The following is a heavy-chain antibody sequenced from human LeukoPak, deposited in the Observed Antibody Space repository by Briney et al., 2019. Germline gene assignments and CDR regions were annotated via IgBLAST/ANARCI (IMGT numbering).Heavy chain of an antibody. J-gene: IGHJ6*02. CDR2: ISYDGSNK. D-gene: IGHD3-10*01. CDR3: AKDLRVNYYGSGSYYLANGMDV. V-gene: IGHV3-30*18. Sequence: GRSLRLSCAASGFTFSSYGMHWVRQAPGKGLEWVAVISYDGSNKYYADSVKGRFTISRDNSKNTLYLQMNSLRAEDRAVYYCAKDLRVNYYGSGSYYLANGMDVWGQGTTVTVSS. CDR1: GFTFSSYG.